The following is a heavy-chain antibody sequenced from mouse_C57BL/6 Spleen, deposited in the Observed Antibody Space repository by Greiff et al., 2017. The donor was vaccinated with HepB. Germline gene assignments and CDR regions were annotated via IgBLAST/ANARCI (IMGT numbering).Heavy chain of an antibody. V-gene: IGHV3-6*01. J-gene: IGHJ3*01. Sequence: VQLKESGPGLVKPSQSLSLTCSVTGYSITSGYYWNWIRQFPGNKLEWMGYISYDGSNNYNPSLKNRISITRDTSKNQFFLKLNSVTTEDTATYYCARDYYGSSPEAYWGQGTLVTVSA. D-gene: IGHD1-1*01. CDR1: GYSITSGYY. CDR2: ISYDGSN. CDR3: ARDYYGSSPEAY.